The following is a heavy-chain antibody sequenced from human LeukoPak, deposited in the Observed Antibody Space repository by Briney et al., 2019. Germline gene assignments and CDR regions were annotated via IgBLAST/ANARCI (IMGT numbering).Heavy chain of an antibody. CDR2: ISSSSSYT. Sequence: PGGSLRLSCAASGFTFSDYYMSWIRQAPGKGLEWVSYISSSSSYTNYADSVKGRFTISRDNAKNSLYLQMNSLRAEDTAVYYCARDFGYCSSTSCYGPLDYWGQGTLVTVS. CDR1: GFTFSDYY. V-gene: IGHV3-11*05. J-gene: IGHJ4*02. CDR3: ARDFGYCSSTSCYGPLDY. D-gene: IGHD2-2*01.